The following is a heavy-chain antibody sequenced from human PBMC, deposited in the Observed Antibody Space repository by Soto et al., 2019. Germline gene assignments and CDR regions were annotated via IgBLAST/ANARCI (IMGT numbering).Heavy chain of an antibody. V-gene: IGHV4-34*01. CDR3: ARGLILWFVALSRRGGYYYYMDV. CDR1: GGSFSGYQ. D-gene: IGHD3-10*01. CDR2: INDSGNI. Sequence: QVQLQQWGAGLLMPSETLSLTCAVYGGSFSGYQWSWIRQTPGKGLEWIGEINDSGNINYNPSLKSRVTIFLDTPKKQISLKLSSVTAADTAVYYCARGLILWFVALSRRGGYYYYMDVWGKGTTVIVSS. J-gene: IGHJ6*03.